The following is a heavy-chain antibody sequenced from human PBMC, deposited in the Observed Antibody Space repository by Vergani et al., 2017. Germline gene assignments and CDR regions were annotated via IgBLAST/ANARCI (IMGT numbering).Heavy chain of an antibody. Sequence: QVQLVQSGAEVKKPGSSVEVSCKASGYTFTSYDINWVRQATGQGLEWMGWMNPNSGNTGYAQKFQGRVTITRNTSISTAYMELSSLRSEDTAVYYCARRYGSGSYDYYYYGMDVWGQGTTVTVSS. V-gene: IGHV1-8*03. CDR1: GYTFTSYD. CDR3: ARRYGSGSYDYYYYGMDV. D-gene: IGHD3-10*01. J-gene: IGHJ6*02. CDR2: MNPNSGNT.